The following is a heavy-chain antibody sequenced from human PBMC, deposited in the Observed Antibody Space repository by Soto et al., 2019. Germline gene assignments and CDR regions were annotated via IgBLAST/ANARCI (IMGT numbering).Heavy chain of an antibody. D-gene: IGHD5-12*01. J-gene: IGHJ6*02. Sequence: SVKVSCKASGGTFSSYAISWVRQAPGQGLEWMGGIIPIFGTANYAQKFQGGVTITADESTSTAYMELSSLRSEDTAVYYCARELRGYSGYDNIGYYYYYYGMDVWGQGTTVTVSS. V-gene: IGHV1-69*13. CDR1: GGTFSSYA. CDR2: IIPIFGTA. CDR3: ARELRGYSGYDNIGYYYYYYGMDV.